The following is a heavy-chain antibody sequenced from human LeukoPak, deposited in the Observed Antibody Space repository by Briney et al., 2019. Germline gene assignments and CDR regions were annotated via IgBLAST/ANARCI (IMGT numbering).Heavy chain of an antibody. D-gene: IGHD3-10*01. V-gene: IGHV1-2*02. CDR3: ARDYASGSYYDY. J-gene: IGHJ4*02. Sequence: ASVKVSCKGSGYTFTGDCLNWVRVALGQGLGWMGWMNTNSGGTNYAQKFQGRVTMTRDTSISTAYMELSRLRSDDTAVYYCARDYASGSYYDYWGQGSLVTVSS. CDR1: GYTFTGDC. CDR2: MNTNSGGT.